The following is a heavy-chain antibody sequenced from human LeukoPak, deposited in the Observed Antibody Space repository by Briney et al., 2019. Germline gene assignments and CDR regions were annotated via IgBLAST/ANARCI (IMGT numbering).Heavy chain of an antibody. V-gene: IGHV4-61*01. CDR1: GGSVSSGSYS. CDR3: ARGELIAAAACDGFDI. J-gene: IGHJ3*02. D-gene: IGHD2-15*01. CDR2: IYYSGNP. Sequence: TSEGLSLTCTVSGGSVSSGSYSWTWIRQPPGKGLEWIGYIYYSGNPFYNPSLRSRVTLSVDTSKSQFSLRLTSMTAADTAVYHCARGELIAAAACDGFDIWGQGTMVSVST.